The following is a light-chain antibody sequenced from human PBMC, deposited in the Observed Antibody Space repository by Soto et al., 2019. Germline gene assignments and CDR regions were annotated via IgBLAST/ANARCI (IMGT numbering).Light chain of an antibody. J-gene: IGKJ1*01. CDR1: QSISSW. CDR3: QQYNSYS. Sequence: DIQMTQSPSTLSAFVGDRVTITCRASQSISSWLAWYQQKPGTAPKLLIYHASTLESGVPSRFSGSGSGTEFTLTISSLQPDDFATYYCQQYNSYSFGQGTKVDI. CDR2: HAS. V-gene: IGKV1-5*01.